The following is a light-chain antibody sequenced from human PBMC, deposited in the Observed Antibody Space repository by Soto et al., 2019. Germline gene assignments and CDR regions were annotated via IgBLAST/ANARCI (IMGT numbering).Light chain of an antibody. CDR1: QSVSSY. J-gene: IGKJ3*01. CDR3: QQRSNWV. V-gene: IGKV3-11*01. CDR2: DAS. Sequence: EIVLTQSPATLSLSPGVRATLSCRASQSVSSYLAWYQQKPGQAPRLLIYDASNRATGIPARFSGSGSGTDFTLTISSLEPEDFAVYYCQQRSNWVFGPGTKVDIK.